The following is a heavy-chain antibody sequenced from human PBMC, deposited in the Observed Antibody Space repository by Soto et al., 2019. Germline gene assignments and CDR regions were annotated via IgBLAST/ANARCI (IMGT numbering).Heavy chain of an antibody. D-gene: IGHD6-19*01. CDR3: ARDRSYSSGLDY. CDR2: ISSSSSYI. J-gene: IGHJ4*02. Sequence: EVQLVESGGGLVKPGGSLRLSCAASGFTFSSYSMNWVRQAPGKGLEWVSSISSSSSYIYYADSVKGRFTISRDNAKNSLYLQMNSLRAQDTAVYYCARDRSYSSGLDYWGQGTLVTVSS. V-gene: IGHV3-21*01. CDR1: GFTFSSYS.